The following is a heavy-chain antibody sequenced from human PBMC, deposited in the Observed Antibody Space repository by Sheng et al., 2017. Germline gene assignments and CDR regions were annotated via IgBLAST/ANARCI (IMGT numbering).Heavy chain of an antibody. CDR3: VRYNDILTPFDY. J-gene: IGHJ4*02. D-gene: IGHD3-9*01. CDR2: IYYSGST. CDR1: GGSISSSSYY. Sequence: QLQLQESGPGLVKPSETLSLTCTVSGGSISSSSYYWGWIRQPPGKGLEWIGNIYYSGSTYYNPSLKSRVTISVDTSKNQFSLKLSSVTAADTAVYYCVRYNDILTPFDYWGQGTLVTVSS. V-gene: IGHV4-39*07.